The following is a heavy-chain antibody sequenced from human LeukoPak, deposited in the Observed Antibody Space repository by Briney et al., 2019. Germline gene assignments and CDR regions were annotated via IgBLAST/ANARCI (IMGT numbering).Heavy chain of an antibody. J-gene: IGHJ1*01. D-gene: IGHD4-17*01. V-gene: IGHV1-69*13. CDR1: GGTFSSYA. Sequence: ASVKVSCKASGGTFSSYAISWVRQAPGQGLEWMGGIIPIFGTANYAQKFQGRVTITADESTSTAYMELSSLRSEDTAVYYCARGIDGDSDEYFQHWGQGTLVTVSS. CDR2: IIPIFGTA. CDR3: ARGIDGDSDEYFQH.